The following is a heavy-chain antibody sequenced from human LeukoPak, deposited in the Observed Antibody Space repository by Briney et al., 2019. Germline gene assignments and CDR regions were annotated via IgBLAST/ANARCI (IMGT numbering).Heavy chain of an antibody. CDR1: GFTFSAYW. V-gene: IGHV3-74*01. J-gene: IGHJ6*03. CDR3: ARDSEEFYMDV. Sequence: SGGSLRLSCAASGFTFSAYWMHWVRQAPGEGLVWVSRINSDGSSTRYADSVKGRFTISRDNAKNTLDLQMNSLRAEDTAVYYCARDSEEFYMDVWGKGTTVTVSS. CDR2: INSDGSST. D-gene: IGHD6-25*01.